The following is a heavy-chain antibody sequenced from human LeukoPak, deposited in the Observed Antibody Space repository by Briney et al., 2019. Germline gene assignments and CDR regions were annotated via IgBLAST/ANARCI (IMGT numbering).Heavy chain of an antibody. D-gene: IGHD6-13*01. V-gene: IGHV4-59*12. CDR3: ARGRGIAAAGPYFGY. Sequence: SETLSLTCTVSGGSITSYFWSWIRQPPGKGLEWIGYISYSGSTNYNPSLKSRVTISVDTSKNQFSLKLSSVTAADTAVYYCARGRGIAAAGPYFGYWGQGTLVTVSS. J-gene: IGHJ4*02. CDR1: GGSITSYF. CDR2: ISYSGST.